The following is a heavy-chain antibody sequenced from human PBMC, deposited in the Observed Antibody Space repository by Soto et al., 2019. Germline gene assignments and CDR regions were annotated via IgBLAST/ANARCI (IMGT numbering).Heavy chain of an antibody. CDR3: ARAHDRHTHYGMAV. J-gene: IGHJ6*02. V-gene: IGHV3-13*01. CDR2: IGTAGDT. CDR1: GFTFSSYD. D-gene: IGHD3-16*01. Sequence: GGSLRLSCAASGFTFSSYDMHWVRQATGKGLEWVSAIGTAGDTYYPGSVKGRFTISRENAKNSLYLQMNSLRAGDTAVYYCARAHDRHTHYGMAVWGQGTTVPVSS.